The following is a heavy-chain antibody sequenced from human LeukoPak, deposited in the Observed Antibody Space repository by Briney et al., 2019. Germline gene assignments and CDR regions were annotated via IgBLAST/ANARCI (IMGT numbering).Heavy chain of an antibody. CDR3: AGTDSSGYNWFDP. J-gene: IGHJ5*02. D-gene: IGHD6-19*01. V-gene: IGHV1-18*01. CDR1: GYTFTSYG. CDR2: ISAYNGNT. Sequence: ASVMGSCKASGYTFTSYGISWVRQAPGHGLEWMGWISAYNGNTNYAQKLQGRVTMTTDTSTSTAYMELRSLRSDDTAVYYCAGTDSSGYNWFDPWGQGTLVTVSS.